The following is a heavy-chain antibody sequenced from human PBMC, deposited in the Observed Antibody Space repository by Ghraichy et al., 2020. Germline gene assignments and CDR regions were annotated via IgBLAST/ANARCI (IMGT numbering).Heavy chain of an antibody. CDR3: ARHGGGSIYDYMDV. CDR2: IYYSGST. Sequence: SETLSLTCTVSGGSIGSSSYYWGWIRQPPGKGLEWIGSIYYSGSTTYNPSLKSRVSISVDTSKNQLSLKVSSVTAADTSVYYCARHGGGSIYDYMDVWGKGTTVTVSS. J-gene: IGHJ6*03. V-gene: IGHV4-39*01. CDR1: GGSIGSSSYY. D-gene: IGHD2-15*01.